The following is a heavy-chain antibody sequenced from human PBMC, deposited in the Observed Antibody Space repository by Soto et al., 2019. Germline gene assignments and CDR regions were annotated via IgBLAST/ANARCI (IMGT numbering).Heavy chain of an antibody. Sequence: EVQLVESGGGLVQPGGSLRLSCAASGFTFSSHWMHWVRQAPGKGLVWISRISTVGSTTGYADSVKGRFTISRDNAKNTLYLQMNSLRAEDTAVYYCTRDLTTVTLFDPWGQGTLVTVSS. D-gene: IGHD4-17*01. CDR1: GFTFSSHW. J-gene: IGHJ5*02. V-gene: IGHV3-74*01. CDR3: TRDLTTVTLFDP. CDR2: ISTVGSTT.